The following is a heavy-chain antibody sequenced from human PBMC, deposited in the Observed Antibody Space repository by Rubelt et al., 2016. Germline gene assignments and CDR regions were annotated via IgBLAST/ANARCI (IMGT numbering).Heavy chain of an antibody. J-gene: IGHJ4*02. D-gene: IGHD3-3*01. CDR3: ARGNNDFWSGYVDY. V-gene: IGHV4-59*09. Sequence: GYVYYSGSTYYNPSLKSRVTISVDTSKNQFSLKLSSVTAADTAVYYCARGNNDFWSGYVDYWGQGTLVTVSS. CDR2: VYYSGST.